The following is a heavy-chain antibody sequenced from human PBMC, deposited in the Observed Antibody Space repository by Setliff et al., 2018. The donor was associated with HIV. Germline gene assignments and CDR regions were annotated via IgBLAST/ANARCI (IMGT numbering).Heavy chain of an antibody. J-gene: IGHJ4*02. CDR1: GFSISSGYY. CDR2: IYHSGST. Sequence: SETLSLTCAVSGFSISSGYYWGWIRQPPGKGLEWIGSIYHSGSTYYNPSLKSRVTISVDTSKNQFSLKLSSVTAADTAVYYCARRNVVVPAALDYWGQGTLVTVSS. V-gene: IGHV4-38-2*01. CDR3: ARRNVVVPAALDY. D-gene: IGHD2-2*01.